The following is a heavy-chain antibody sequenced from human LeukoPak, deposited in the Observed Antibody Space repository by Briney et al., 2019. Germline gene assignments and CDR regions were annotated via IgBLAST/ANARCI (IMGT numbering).Heavy chain of an antibody. J-gene: IGHJ4*02. CDR1: GGSVSSEGYY. CDR3: ARRGGYKYDNY. D-gene: IGHD5-18*01. V-gene: IGHV4-61*08. Sequence: PSETLSLTCTVSGGSVSSEGYYWSWIRQPPGKGLEWIGYIYNSGSTNYNPSLKSRVTISVDTSKNQFSLKLSSVTAADTAVYYCARRGGYKYDNYWGQGILVTVSS. CDR2: IYNSGST.